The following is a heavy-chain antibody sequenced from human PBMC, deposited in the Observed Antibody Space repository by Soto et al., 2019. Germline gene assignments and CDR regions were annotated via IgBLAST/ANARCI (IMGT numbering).Heavy chain of an antibody. D-gene: IGHD6-19*01. V-gene: IGHV4-59*11. Sequence: SETLSLTCSVAGGSISRHYWTWIRHLPEKGLEWTAYTFYSGSTNYNTSLKSRVTISVDTSRNQFYLKISSVTAADTAVYYCARVGSSGWYPDYWGRGPLVTVSS. J-gene: IGHJ4*02. CDR2: TFYSGST. CDR3: ARVGSSGWYPDY. CDR1: GGSISRHY.